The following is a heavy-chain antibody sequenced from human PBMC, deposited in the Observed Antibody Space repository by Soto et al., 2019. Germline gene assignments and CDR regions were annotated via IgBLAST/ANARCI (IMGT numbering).Heavy chain of an antibody. Sequence: QVQLVESGGGVVQPGRSLRLSCAASGFTFSSYGMHWVRQAPGKGLEWVAVIWYDGSNKYYADSVKGRFTISRDNSKNTLYLQMNSLSAEDTAVYYCARAPGDGDYESYPNEDAFDIGGQGTMVTVSS. V-gene: IGHV3-33*01. CDR1: GFTFSSYG. CDR2: IWYDGSNK. CDR3: ARAPGDGDYESYPNEDAFDI. D-gene: IGHD4-17*01. J-gene: IGHJ3*02.